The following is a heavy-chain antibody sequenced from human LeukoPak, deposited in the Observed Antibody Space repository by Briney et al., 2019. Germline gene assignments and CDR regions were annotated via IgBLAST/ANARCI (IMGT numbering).Heavy chain of an antibody. CDR2: IYTSGST. CDR1: GGSISSYY. J-gene: IGHJ6*03. D-gene: IGHD3-22*01. Sequence: SETLSLTCTVSGGSISSYYWSWIQQPAGKGLEWIGRIYTSGSTNYNPSLRSRVTISVDKSKNQFSLKLSSVTAADTAVYYCARVLSNTYYYDSSGYHYYYMDVWGKGTTVTVSS. V-gene: IGHV4-4*07. CDR3: ARVLSNTYYYDSSGYHYYYMDV.